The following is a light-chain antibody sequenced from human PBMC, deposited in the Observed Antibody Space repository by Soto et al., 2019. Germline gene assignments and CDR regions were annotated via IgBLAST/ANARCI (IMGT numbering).Light chain of an antibody. CDR3: SSYAGSSNV. V-gene: IGLV2-8*01. CDR1: SSDVGGYNY. Sequence: QSVLTQPPSASGSPGQSVTISCTGTSSDVGGYNYVSWYQQHPGKAPKLMXXXXTKRPSGVPDRFSGSKSGNTASLTVSGLQAEDEADYYCSSYAGSSNVFGTGTKVTVL. J-gene: IGLJ1*01. CDR2: XXT.